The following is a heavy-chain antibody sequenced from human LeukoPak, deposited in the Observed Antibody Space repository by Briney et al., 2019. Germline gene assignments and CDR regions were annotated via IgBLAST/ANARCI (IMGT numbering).Heavy chain of an antibody. D-gene: IGHD5-18*01. V-gene: IGHV3-20*01. CDR3: ARDGYSGPFDY. Sequence: GGSLRLSCAASGFTFDDYGMSWVRQAPGKGLEWVSGINWNGGSTGYADSVKGRFAISRDNAKNSLYLQMNSLRAEDTALYHCARDGYSGPFDYWGQGTLVTVSS. J-gene: IGHJ4*02. CDR1: GFTFDDYG. CDR2: INWNGGST.